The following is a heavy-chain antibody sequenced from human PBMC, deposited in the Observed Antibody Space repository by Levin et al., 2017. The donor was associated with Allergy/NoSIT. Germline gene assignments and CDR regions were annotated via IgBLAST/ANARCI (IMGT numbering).Heavy chain of an antibody. CDR3: ARSPIEGGWYGNYYDYGMDV. CDR2: IKQDGSEK. J-gene: IGHJ6*02. V-gene: IGHV3-7*01. D-gene: IGHD6-19*01. CDR1: GFTFSSYW. Sequence: SCAASGFTFSSYWMSWVRQAPGKGLEWVANIKQDGSEKYYVDSVKGRFTISRDNAKNSLYLQMNSLRAEDTAVYYCARSPIEGGWYGNYYDYGMDVWGQGTTVTVSS.